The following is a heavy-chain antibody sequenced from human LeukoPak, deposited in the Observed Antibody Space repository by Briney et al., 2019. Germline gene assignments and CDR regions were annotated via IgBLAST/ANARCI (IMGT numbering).Heavy chain of an antibody. CDR3: ARDQPLEH. Sequence: GGSLRLSCVAPGFTVSTNYMSWVRQAPGKGLEWVSVIYSGGDTYYADSVKGRFIISRDNSKNTLYLRMNSLRTEDTAVYYCARDQPLEHWGQGTMVTVSS. J-gene: IGHJ3*01. CDR1: GFTVSTNY. V-gene: IGHV3-66*02. D-gene: IGHD3-3*01. CDR2: IYSGGDT.